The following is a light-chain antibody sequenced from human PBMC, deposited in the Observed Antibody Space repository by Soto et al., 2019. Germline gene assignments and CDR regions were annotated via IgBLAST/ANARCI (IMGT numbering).Light chain of an antibody. V-gene: IGLV2-8*01. Sequence: QSALAQPPSASGSPGQSVTISCTGSGSDIGAYNFVSWYQQHPGKAPQLMIFGVTERASGVPDRYSGSKSGNTASLTVSGLQADDEAVYYCYSYAGRNIWGFGGGTKRTVL. CDR1: GSDIGAYNF. CDR2: GVT. J-gene: IGLJ3*02. CDR3: YSYAGRNIWG.